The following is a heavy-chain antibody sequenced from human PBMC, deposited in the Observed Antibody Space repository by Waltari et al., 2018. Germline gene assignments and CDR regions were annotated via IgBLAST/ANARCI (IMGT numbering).Heavy chain of an antibody. V-gene: IGHV4-39*07. CDR2: IYYSGST. J-gene: IGHJ4*02. D-gene: IGHD3-10*01. CDR3: ARGTGFGPYYFDY. Sequence: QLQLQESGPGLVKPSETLSLTCTVSGGSISSSSYYWGWLRQPPGKGLEWIGSIYYSGSTYYNPSLKSRVTISVDTSKNQFSLKLSSVTAADTAVYYCARGTGFGPYYFDYWGQGTLVTVSS. CDR1: GGSISSSSYY.